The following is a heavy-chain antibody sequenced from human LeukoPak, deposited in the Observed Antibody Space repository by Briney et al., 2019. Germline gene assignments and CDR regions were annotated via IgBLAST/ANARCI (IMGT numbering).Heavy chain of an antibody. CDR2: INTNTGNP. CDR1: GYTFTSYA. CDR3: ARGPYDFWSGYPYNWFDP. V-gene: IGHV7-4-1*02. D-gene: IGHD3-3*01. J-gene: IGHJ5*02. Sequence: ASVKVSCKASGYTFTSYAMNWVRQAPGQGLEWMGWINTNTGNPTYAQGFTGRFVFSLDTSVSTAYLQISSLKAEDTAVYYCARGPYDFWSGYPYNWFDPWGQGTLVTVSS.